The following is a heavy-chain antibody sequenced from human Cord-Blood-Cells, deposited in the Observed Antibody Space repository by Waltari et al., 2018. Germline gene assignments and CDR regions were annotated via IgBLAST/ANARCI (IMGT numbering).Heavy chain of an antibody. J-gene: IGHJ3*02. Sequence: QVQLQQWGAGLLKPSETLSLTCAVYGGSFSGYYWSWIRQPPGKGLEWIGEINHSGSTTYNPSLKSRVTISVDTSKNQFSLKLSSVTAADTAVYYCARGGSSSWPELGAFDIWGQGTMVTVSS. CDR3: ARGGSSSWPELGAFDI. V-gene: IGHV4-34*01. CDR2: INHSGST. D-gene: IGHD6-13*01. CDR1: GGSFSGYY.